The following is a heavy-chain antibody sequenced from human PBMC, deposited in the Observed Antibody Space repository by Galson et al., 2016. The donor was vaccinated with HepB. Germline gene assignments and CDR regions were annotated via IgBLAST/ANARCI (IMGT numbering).Heavy chain of an antibody. V-gene: IGHV4-4*02. CDR3: ARATVVPGARMLFDP. Sequence: TLSLTCTVSGASINASNWWTWVRQSPGKGLEWIGEIIHTGTSNNNPFLNSRFTLSIDKSNNQFSLNITSIIAADTAVYYCARATVVPGARMLFDPWGQGTLVTVSS. CDR2: IIHTGTS. CDR1: GASINASNW. J-gene: IGHJ5*02. D-gene: IGHD2-2*01.